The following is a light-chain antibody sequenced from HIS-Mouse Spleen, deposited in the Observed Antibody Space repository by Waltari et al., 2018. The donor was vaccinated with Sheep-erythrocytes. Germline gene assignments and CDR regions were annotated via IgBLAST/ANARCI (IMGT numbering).Light chain of an antibody. CDR3: QVWDSSSDHVV. CDR2: DDS. Sequence: SYVLTQPPSVSVAPGKTARITCGGNNIGSKSVHWYQQKPGQAPVLVVYDDSDLPSGIPERCSGSNSGNTATLTISRVEAGDEADYYCQVWDSSSDHVVFGGGTKLTVL. J-gene: IGLJ2*01. CDR1: NIGSKS. V-gene: IGLV3-21*03.